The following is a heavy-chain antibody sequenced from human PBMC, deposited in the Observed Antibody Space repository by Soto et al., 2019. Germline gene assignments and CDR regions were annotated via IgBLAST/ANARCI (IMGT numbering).Heavy chain of an antibody. V-gene: IGHV3-23*01. CDR1: GFTFSSYA. J-gene: IGHJ4*02. Sequence: EVQLLESGGGLVQPGGSLRLSCAASGFTFSSYAMSWFRQAPGKGLEWVSAISGSGGSTYYADSVKGRFTISRDNSKNTLYLRMNSLRAEDTAVYYCAKGGNRRRTWEHTGGSFDYWGQGTLVTVSS. CDR3: AKGGNRRRTWEHTGGSFDY. D-gene: IGHD1-26*01. CDR2: ISGSGGST.